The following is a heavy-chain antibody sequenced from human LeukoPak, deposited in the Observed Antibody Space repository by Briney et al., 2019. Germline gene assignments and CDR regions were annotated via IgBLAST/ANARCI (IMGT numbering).Heavy chain of an antibody. CDR1: GGSISSYY. CDR3: ARGGSYLGHCDY. D-gene: IGHD1-26*01. V-gene: IGHV4-59*01. Sequence: SETLSLTCTVSGGSISSYYWSWIRQPPGKGLEWIGYIYYSGSTNYNPSLKSRVTISVDTSKNQFSLKLGSVTAADTAVYYCARGGSYLGHCDYWGQGTLVTVSS. CDR2: IYYSGST. J-gene: IGHJ4*02.